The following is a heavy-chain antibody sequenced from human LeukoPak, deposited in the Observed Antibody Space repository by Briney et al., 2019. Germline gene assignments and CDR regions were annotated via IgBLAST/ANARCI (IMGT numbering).Heavy chain of an antibody. Sequence: GGSLRLSCAASGFTFSSYSMNWVRQAPGRGLEWVSSISSSSSYIYYADSVKGRFTISRDNAKNSLYLQMNSLRAEDTAVYYCARDLRPITMIVVVITGGFDYWGQGTLVTVSS. CDR1: GFTFSSYS. CDR3: ARDLRPITMIVVVITGGFDY. V-gene: IGHV3-21*01. CDR2: ISSSSSYI. D-gene: IGHD3-22*01. J-gene: IGHJ4*02.